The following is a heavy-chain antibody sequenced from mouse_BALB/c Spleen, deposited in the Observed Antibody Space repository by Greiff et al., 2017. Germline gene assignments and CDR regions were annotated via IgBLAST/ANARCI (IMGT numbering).Heavy chain of an antibody. CDR3: ARSYTYYRYYFDY. J-gene: IGHJ2*01. CDR1: GYTFTDYN. D-gene: IGHD2-14*01. CDR2: INTNCDST. Sequence: EVQLQQSGAELVKPGASVKISCKASGYTFTDYNMDWVKQSHGKSLEWIGDINTNCDSTSYNQKFKGKATLTVDKSSSTAYMELRSLTSEDTAVYYCARSYTYYRYYFDYWGQGTTLTVSS. V-gene: IGHV1-18*01.